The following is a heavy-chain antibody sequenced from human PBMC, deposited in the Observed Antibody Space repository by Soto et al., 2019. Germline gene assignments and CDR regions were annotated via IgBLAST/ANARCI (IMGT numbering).Heavy chain of an antibody. CDR3: AREFRGGSGSYYPQNHHAFDI. V-gene: IGHV1-18*01. Sequence: ASVKVSCKASGYTFTSYGISWVRQAPGQGLEWMGWISAYNGNTNYAQKLQGRVTMTTDTSTSTAYMELRSLRSDDTAVYYCAREFRGGSGSYYPQNHHAFDIWGQGTMVTVSS. D-gene: IGHD3-10*01. J-gene: IGHJ3*02. CDR2: ISAYNGNT. CDR1: GYTFTSYG.